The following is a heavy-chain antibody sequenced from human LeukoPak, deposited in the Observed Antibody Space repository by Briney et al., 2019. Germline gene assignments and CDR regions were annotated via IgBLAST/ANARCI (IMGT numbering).Heavy chain of an antibody. CDR1: GGSISRSGYF. J-gene: IGHJ4*02. D-gene: IGHD6-6*01. Sequence: SETLSLTCTVSGGSISRSGYFWGWIRQPPGKELEWIGIINDSGNTHYSSSLKSRVTISVDTSKNQFSLKLNSVTAADTAVYYCARGRIAARLYYFDYWGQGTLVTVSS. CDR2: INDSGNT. CDR3: ARGRIAARLYYFDY. V-gene: IGHV4-39*07.